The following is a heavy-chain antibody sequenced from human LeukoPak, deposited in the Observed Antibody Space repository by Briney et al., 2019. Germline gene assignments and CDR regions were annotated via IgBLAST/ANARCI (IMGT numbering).Heavy chain of an antibody. V-gene: IGHV3-11*04. CDR2: ISSSGSTI. J-gene: IGHJ5*02. CDR3: ARDLSTGGSSRWNWFDP. CDR1: GFTFSDYY. Sequence: GGSLRLSCAASGFTFSDYYMSWIRQAPGKGLEWVSYISSSGSTIYYADSVKGRFTISRDNAKNSLYLQMNSLRAEDTAVYYCARDLSTGGSSRWNWFDPWGQGTLVTVSS. D-gene: IGHD5/OR15-5a*01.